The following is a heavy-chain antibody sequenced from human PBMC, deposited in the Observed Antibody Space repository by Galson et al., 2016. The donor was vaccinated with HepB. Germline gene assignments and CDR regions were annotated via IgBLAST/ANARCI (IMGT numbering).Heavy chain of an antibody. CDR2: ISPNSGDT. CDR3: ARINAAALDALDV. D-gene: IGHD6-25*01. J-gene: IGHJ3*01. Sequence: GQGLEWMGWISPNSGDTNYAQMFRGRVTLTRDTSITTSFLELDSLRSDDTATFYCARINAAALDALDVWGQGTTVTVSS. V-gene: IGHV1-2*02.